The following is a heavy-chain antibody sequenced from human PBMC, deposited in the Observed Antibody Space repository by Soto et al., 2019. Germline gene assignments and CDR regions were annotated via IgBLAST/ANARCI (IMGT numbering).Heavy chain of an antibody. V-gene: IGHV3-30*18. CDR2: ISYDGRNK. D-gene: IGHD2-2*01. CDR3: AKDPGVIDKTTSWFFYMDV. CDR1: GLIFSHYG. Sequence: GGSLRLSCAASGLIFSHYGMHWVRQAPGKGLEWLAIISYDGRNKYYADSVKGRFTISRDNSKNTLFLQMSSLRGEDSAVYYCAKDPGVIDKTTSWFFYMDVWGKGTTVTVSS. J-gene: IGHJ6*03.